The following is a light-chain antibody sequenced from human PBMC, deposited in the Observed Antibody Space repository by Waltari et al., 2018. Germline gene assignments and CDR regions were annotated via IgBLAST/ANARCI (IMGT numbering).Light chain of an antibody. CDR1: QSVSSN. J-gene: IGKJ1*01. V-gene: IGKV3-15*01. Sequence: EIVMTQSPATLSLSQGERGNLSCRASQSVSSNLAWYQQKPGQAPRLLIYDASTRATDIPARFSASGSGTEYTLTISNLQSEDFALYYCQQYNDWPPWTFGQGTKVEIK. CDR2: DAS. CDR3: QQYNDWPPWT.